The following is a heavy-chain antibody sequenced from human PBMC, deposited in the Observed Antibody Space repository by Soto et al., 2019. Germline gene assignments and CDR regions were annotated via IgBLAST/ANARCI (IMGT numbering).Heavy chain of an antibody. CDR1: GFSLSTSGVG. CDR2: IYWDDDK. Sequence: QITLKESGPTLVKPTQTLTLTCTFSGFSLSTSGVGVGWIRQPPGKALEWLALIYWDDDKRYSPSLKSRLTITKYTSKNQVVLTITNIDTVDTATYYCAHIPGDCGGDCWLDPWGQGTLVTVSS. J-gene: IGHJ5*02. D-gene: IGHD2-21*02. CDR3: AHIPGDCGGDCWLDP. V-gene: IGHV2-5*02.